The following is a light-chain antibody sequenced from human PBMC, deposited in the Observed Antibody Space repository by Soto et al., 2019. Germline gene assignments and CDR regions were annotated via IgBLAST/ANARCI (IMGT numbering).Light chain of an antibody. V-gene: IGLV1-44*01. Sequence: QAVVTQPPSASGTPGQRVTFSVSGAASNIGSNGVNWYQHLPGMAPKLLTHSNDHRPSGVADRFSGSKSGTSASLAISGLQSEDEADYYCAAWDDILNGWVFGGGTKVTVL. CDR1: ASNIGSNG. J-gene: IGLJ3*02. CDR2: SND. CDR3: AAWDDILNGWV.